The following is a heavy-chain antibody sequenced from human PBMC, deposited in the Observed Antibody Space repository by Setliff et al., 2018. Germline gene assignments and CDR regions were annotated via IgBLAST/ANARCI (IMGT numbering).Heavy chain of an antibody. CDR3: VGEGVDSRSSTDYRYYMDV. J-gene: IGHJ6*03. V-gene: IGHV1-69*05. Sequence: GASVKVSCKAPGGTFSSYGISWVRQAPGQGLEWMGGTIPMFGTTSYARQFQGRVTIITDESTSTAYMQLSSLGSEDTAVYYCVGEGVDSRSSTDYRYYMDVWGKGTTVTVSS. CDR2: TIPMFGTT. D-gene: IGHD3-22*01. CDR1: GGTFSSYG.